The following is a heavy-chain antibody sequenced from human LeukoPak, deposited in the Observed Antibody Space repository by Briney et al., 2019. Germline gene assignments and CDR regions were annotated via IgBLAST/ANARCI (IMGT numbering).Heavy chain of an antibody. V-gene: IGHV3-7*01. CDR2: IKQGGSEK. CDR1: GFTFSSYS. D-gene: IGHD5-24*01. CDR3: ARVGGYNCLDY. Sequence: GGSLRLSCAASGFTFSSYSMNWVRQAPGKGLEWVANIKQGGSEKYYVDSVKGRFTISRDNAKNSLYLQMNSLTAEDTAVYFCARVGGYNCLDYWGQGTLVTVSS. J-gene: IGHJ4*02.